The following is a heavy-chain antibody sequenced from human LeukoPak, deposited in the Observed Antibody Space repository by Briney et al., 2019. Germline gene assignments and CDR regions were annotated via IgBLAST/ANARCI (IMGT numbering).Heavy chain of an antibody. CDR2: ISSHSRDI. Sequence: GGSLRLSCAASGFTFNIYSMNWVRQAPGKGLEWVSSISSHSRDIYYADSVKGRFTISRDNAKNSLHLQMNRLRAEDTAVYYCARDDRDISSFRFDYWGHGILVTVSS. D-gene: IGHD6-6*01. V-gene: IGHV3-21*01. CDR3: ARDDRDISSFRFDY. CDR1: GFTFNIYS. J-gene: IGHJ4*01.